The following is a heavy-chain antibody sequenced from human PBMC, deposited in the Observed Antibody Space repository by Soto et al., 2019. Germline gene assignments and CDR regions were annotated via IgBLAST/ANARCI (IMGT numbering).Heavy chain of an antibody. CDR1: GFTFSSYA. CDR3: ATMRFCTSSSCYGREGGY. Sequence: EVQLLESGGGLVQPGGSLRLSCAASGFTFSSYAMSWVRQVPGKGLEWVSAISGTGANTYYADAVKRRFTISRDNCKNTLYLQMNSLRADDAAVYYCATMRFCTSSSCYGREGGYWGQGTLVTVS. CDR2: ISGTGANT. V-gene: IGHV3-23*01. D-gene: IGHD2-2*01. J-gene: IGHJ4*02.